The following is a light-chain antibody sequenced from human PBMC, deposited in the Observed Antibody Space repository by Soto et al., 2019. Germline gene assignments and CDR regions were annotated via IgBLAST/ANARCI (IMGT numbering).Light chain of an antibody. CDR3: SSFTSSSTYV. CDR2: EVI. CDR1: SSDVGSYNL. J-gene: IGLJ1*01. Sequence: QSVLTQPPSVSGSPGQSFAISFTVTSSDVGSYNLVALYQQPPGTAPKLMIYEVIDGRSGVRDRFGVCKSGNTATLTIAGXQAEDEDDYDCSSFTSSSTYVFGTGTKVTVL. V-gene: IGLV2-18*02.